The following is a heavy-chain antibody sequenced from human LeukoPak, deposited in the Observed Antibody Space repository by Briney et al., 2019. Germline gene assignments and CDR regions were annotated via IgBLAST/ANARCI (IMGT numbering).Heavy chain of an antibody. J-gene: IGHJ4*02. CDR2: INPNSGGT. CDR3: AAARLTGYHFAIY. Sequence: ASVTVSFTASEYTFTDYFMHWVRQAPGQGLEWMGWINPNSGGTNFAQKFQGRVTLTRDTSISSAYMELRRVRSDDTAVYYCAAARLTGYHFAIYWGQGTLVTVSS. V-gene: IGHV1-2*02. CDR1: EYTFTDYF. D-gene: IGHD3-9*01.